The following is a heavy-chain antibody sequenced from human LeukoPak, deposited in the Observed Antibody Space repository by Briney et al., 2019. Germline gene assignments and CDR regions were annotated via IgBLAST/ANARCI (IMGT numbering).Heavy chain of an antibody. V-gene: IGHV4-38-2*02. Sequence: PSETLSLTCTVSGYSISSGYYWGWIRQPPGKGLEWIGSIEHSGSTFFNPSLKSRVTISVDTSKNQFSLKLSSVTAADSAVYYCARIVSSSHDCWGQGTLATVSS. CDR2: IEHSGST. CDR3: ARIVSSSHDC. D-gene: IGHD2-2*01. J-gene: IGHJ4*02. CDR1: GYSISSGYY.